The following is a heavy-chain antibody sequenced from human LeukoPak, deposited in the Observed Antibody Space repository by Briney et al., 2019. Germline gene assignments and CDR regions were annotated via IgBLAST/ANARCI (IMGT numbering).Heavy chain of an antibody. Sequence: SETLSLTCTVSGGSISSYYWSWIRQPAGKGLGWIGRIYTSGSTNYNPSLKSRVTMSVDTSKNQFSLKLSSVTAADTAVYYCARVGGYYNYYYYYMDVWGKGTTVTVSS. V-gene: IGHV4-4*07. CDR1: GGSISSYY. D-gene: IGHD3-3*01. CDR3: ARVGGYYNYYYYYMDV. J-gene: IGHJ6*03. CDR2: IYTSGST.